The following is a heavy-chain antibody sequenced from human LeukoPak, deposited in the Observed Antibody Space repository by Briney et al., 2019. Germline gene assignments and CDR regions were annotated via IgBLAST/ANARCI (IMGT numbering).Heavy chain of an antibody. J-gene: IGHJ4*02. Sequence: SETLSLTCNVSGGSISRYYWSWIRQPAGKGLEWIGRMYTSGNTNYNPSLKSRVTMSVDTSKNQFSLKLSSVTAADTAVYYCARETYINGWTFDYWGQGTLVTVSS. CDR3: ARETYINGWTFDY. D-gene: IGHD5-18*01. V-gene: IGHV4-4*07. CDR1: GGSISRYY. CDR2: MYTSGNT.